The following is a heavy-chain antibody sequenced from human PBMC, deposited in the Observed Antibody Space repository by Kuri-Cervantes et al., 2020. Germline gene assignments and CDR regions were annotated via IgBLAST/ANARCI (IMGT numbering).Heavy chain of an antibody. CDR2: IGSTGDT. Sequence: GESLKISCAASGFIFSSYDIHWVRQTTEKGLEWVSAIGSTGDTYFPGSVKGRFTISRDNSKNSLYLQMNSLRAEDTAVYYCAKSFGWYFDYWGQGTLVTVSS. J-gene: IGHJ4*02. D-gene: IGHD6-19*01. CDR1: GFIFSSYD. V-gene: IGHV3-13*01. CDR3: AKSFGWYFDY.